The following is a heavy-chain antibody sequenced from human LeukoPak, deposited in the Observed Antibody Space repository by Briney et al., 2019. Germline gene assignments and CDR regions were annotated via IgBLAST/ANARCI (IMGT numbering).Heavy chain of an antibody. CDR2: IKSDGTST. J-gene: IGHJ4*02. CDR1: GFTFSSYW. V-gene: IGHV3-74*01. Sequence: GGSLRLSCAASGFTFSSYWMHWVRHAPGKGLVWVSRIKSDGTSTIYADSVKGRFTVSRDIAKNTLFLQMNSLRAEDTAVYYCAVRYSGSWYLFDYWGQGTLVTVSS. D-gene: IGHD6-13*01. CDR3: AVRYSGSWYLFDY.